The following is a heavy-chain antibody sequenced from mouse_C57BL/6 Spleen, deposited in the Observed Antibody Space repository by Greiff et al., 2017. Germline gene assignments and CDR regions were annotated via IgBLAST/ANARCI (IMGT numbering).Heavy chain of an antibody. V-gene: IGHV1-64*01. J-gene: IGHJ2*01. D-gene: IGHD2-4*01. CDR3: ARGGLRQGYFDD. Sequence: QVQLQQPGAELVKPGASVKLSCKASGYTFTSYWMHWVKQRPGQGLEWIGMIHPNSGSTNYNEKFKSKATLTVDKSSSTAYMQLSSLTSEDSAVYYCARGGLRQGYFDDWGQGTTRTVSS. CDR2: IHPNSGST. CDR1: GYTFTSYW.